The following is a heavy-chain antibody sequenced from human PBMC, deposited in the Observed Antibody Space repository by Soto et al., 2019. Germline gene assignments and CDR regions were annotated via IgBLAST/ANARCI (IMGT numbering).Heavy chain of an antibody. V-gene: IGHV4-59*01. D-gene: IGHD2-8*01. CDR3: ARRYAGNFDY. Sequence: QVQLQESGPGLVKPSETLSLTCTVSGGSISSYYWSWIRQPPGKGLEWIGYIYYSGSTSYNPSLRSRVTRSVDTSKNQFSLKLSSVTAADTAVYYCARRYAGNFDYWGQGTLVTVSS. J-gene: IGHJ4*02. CDR2: IYYSGST. CDR1: GGSISSYY.